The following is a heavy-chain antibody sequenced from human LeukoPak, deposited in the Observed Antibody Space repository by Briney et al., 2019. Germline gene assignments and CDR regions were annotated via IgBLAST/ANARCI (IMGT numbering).Heavy chain of an antibody. J-gene: IGHJ4*02. V-gene: IGHV3-23*01. CDR1: GFRFSSHA. Sequence: GGSLRLSCAASGFRFSSHAMNWVRQAPGKGLEWVSGIYGNAGSTFYADSVRGRFTISRDNSKNTLYLQMDSLRAEDTAIYYCARAGSDNYYSGVNYWGQGTLVTVSS. D-gene: IGHD3-22*01. CDR2: IYGNAGST. CDR3: ARAGSDNYYSGVNY.